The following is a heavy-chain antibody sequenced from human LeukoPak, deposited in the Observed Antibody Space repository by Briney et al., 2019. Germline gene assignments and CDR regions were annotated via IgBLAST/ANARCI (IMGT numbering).Heavy chain of an antibody. J-gene: IGHJ4*02. D-gene: IGHD3-10*01. V-gene: IGHV4-34*01. CDR3: ARGSKAAYYYAY. Sequence: SETLSLTCAVYGGSFSGYYWSWIRQPPGKGVEWIGEINHSGSTNYNPSLKSRVTISVDTSKNQFSLKLSSVTAADTAVYYCARGSKAAYYYAYWGQGTLVTVSS. CDR1: GGSFSGYY. CDR2: INHSGST.